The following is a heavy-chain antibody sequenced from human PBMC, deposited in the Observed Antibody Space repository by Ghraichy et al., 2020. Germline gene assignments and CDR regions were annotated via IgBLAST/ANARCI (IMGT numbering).Heavy chain of an antibody. CDR3: ARGGPYSSGWYPPKDY. CDR1: GYSFTSYY. CDR2: INPSGGTT. V-gene: IGHV1-46*01. D-gene: IGHD6-19*01. Sequence: ASVKVSCKASGYSFTSYYLNWVRQAPGQGLEWMGTINPSGGTTSYAQKFQGRVTMTRDTSTNTVYMELSSLRSEDTAVYYCARGGPYSSGWYPPKDYWGQGTLVTVSS. J-gene: IGHJ4*02.